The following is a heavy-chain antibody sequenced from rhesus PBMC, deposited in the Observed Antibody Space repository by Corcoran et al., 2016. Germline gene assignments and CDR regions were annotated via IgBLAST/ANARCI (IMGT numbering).Heavy chain of an antibody. V-gene: IGHV4-160*01. D-gene: IGHD6-31*01. CDR3: ASTYSSGWYDAFDF. Sequence: QVQLQQWGEGLVKPSETLSLTCAVYGGSISSNYWSWIRQPPGKGLEWIGRIRSGGSTNYNPSLKSRVTMSIDTSKNQFSLKLSSVTAADTAVYYCASTYSSGWYDAFDFWGQGLRVTVSS. J-gene: IGHJ3*01. CDR2: IRSGGST. CDR1: GGSISSNY.